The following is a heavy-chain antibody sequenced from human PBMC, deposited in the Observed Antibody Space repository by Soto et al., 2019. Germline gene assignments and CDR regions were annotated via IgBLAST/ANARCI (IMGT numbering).Heavy chain of an antibody. CDR1: GYTFITYG. CDR2: ISSYNGNT. CDR3: ARDRPTSSIRARDYYYAMDV. D-gene: IGHD6-6*01. Sequence: ASVKVSCEACGYTFITYGISWVRQAPGQGLEWMGRISSYNGNTNYAQKLQGRVTMTTDTSTTTAYMELRSLRSDDTAVYYCARDRPTSSIRARDYYYAMDVWGQGTTVTVSS. V-gene: IGHV1-18*01. J-gene: IGHJ6*02.